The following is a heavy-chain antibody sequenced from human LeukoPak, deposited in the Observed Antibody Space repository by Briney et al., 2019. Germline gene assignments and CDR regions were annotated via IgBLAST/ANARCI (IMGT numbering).Heavy chain of an antibody. D-gene: IGHD6-19*01. CDR1: GFTFSSYS. Sequence: PGRSLRLSCAASGFTFSSYSMNWVRQAPGKGLEWVSSISSSSSYIYYADSVKGRFTISRDNAKNSLYLQMNSLRAEDTAVYYCARGRYSSGSGRDYWGQGTLVTVSS. J-gene: IGHJ4*02. CDR2: ISSSSSYI. V-gene: IGHV3-21*01. CDR3: ARGRYSSGSGRDY.